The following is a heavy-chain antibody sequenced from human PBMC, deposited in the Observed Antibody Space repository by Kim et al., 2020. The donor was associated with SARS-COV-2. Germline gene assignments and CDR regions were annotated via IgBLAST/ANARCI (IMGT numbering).Heavy chain of an antibody. D-gene: IGHD2-2*01. CDR3: AGICGTTSCSDDY. Sequence: YADSVRSRFTTSRDNPKSTVYLRMNSLRAEDTAVYYCAGICGTTSCSDDYWGQGSLVTVPS. J-gene: IGHJ4*02. V-gene: IGHV3-23*01.